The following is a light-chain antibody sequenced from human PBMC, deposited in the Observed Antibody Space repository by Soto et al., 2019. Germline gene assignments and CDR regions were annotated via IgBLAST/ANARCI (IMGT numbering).Light chain of an antibody. CDR1: QSVSSSY. J-gene: IGKJ2*01. CDR3: QGFGSSPPRYT. CDR2: RAS. V-gene: IGKV3-20*01. Sequence: EIVLTQSPGTLSLSPGERATLSCRASQSVSSSYLAWYQQKPGQAPRLLIYRASSRATGIPDRFSAGGSGTDFTLTISRLEPEDFALYYCQGFGSSPPRYTFGQGTKLEMK.